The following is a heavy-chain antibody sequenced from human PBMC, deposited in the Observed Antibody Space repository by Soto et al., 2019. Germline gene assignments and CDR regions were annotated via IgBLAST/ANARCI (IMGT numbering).Heavy chain of an antibody. CDR2: ICPRDSDT. V-gene: IGHV5-51*01. CDR3: ARVRESTAAFDY. D-gene: IGHD2-8*02. Sequence: GESLKISCKGSGYSFTRYWIGWVRQMPGKGLEWMGIICPRDSDTRYSPSFQGQVTISADKSISTAYLQWSSLKASDTAMYYCARVRESTAAFDYWGQGTLVTVSS. J-gene: IGHJ4*02. CDR1: GYSFTRYW.